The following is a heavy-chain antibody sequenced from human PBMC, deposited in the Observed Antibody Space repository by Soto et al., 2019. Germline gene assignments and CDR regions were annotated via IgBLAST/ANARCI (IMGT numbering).Heavy chain of an antibody. CDR2: INGSSGST. CDR1: GYTFTSYA. CDR3: ARGVATPRLFYYYYGMDV. D-gene: IGHD5-12*01. Sequence: GASVKVSCKASGYTFTSYAIHWVRQAPGQRLEWMGRINGSSGSTSYAQKFQGRVTMTRDTSTSTVYMELSSLRSEDTAVYYCARGVATPRLFYYYYGMDVWGQGTTVTVSS. V-gene: IGHV1-46*03. J-gene: IGHJ6*02.